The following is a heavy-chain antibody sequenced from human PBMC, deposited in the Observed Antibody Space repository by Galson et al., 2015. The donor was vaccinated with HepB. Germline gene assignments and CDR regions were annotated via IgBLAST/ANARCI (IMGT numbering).Heavy chain of an antibody. J-gene: IGHJ6*02. CDR3: ARLGGAAAGVSYYYGMDV. D-gene: IGHD2-8*02. V-gene: IGHV5-51*01. Sequence: WMGIIYPGDSDTRYSPSFQGHVSISVDKSISTAYVQWSGLKASDTAMYYCARLGGAAAGVSYYYGMDVWGQGTTVTVSS. CDR2: IYPGDSDT.